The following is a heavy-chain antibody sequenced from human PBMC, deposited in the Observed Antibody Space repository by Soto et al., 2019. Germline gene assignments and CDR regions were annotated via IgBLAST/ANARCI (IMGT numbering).Heavy chain of an antibody. CDR3: ASTNHGDYGYYYYGMDV. J-gene: IGHJ6*02. Sequence: PSETLSLTCTVSGGSISSSSYYWGWIRQPPGKGLEWIGSIYYSGSTYYNPSLKSRVTISVDTSKNQFSLKLSSVTAADTAVYYCASTNHGDYGYYYYGMDVWGQGTTVTVSS. D-gene: IGHD4-17*01. CDR2: IYYSGST. V-gene: IGHV4-39*01. CDR1: GGSISSSSYY.